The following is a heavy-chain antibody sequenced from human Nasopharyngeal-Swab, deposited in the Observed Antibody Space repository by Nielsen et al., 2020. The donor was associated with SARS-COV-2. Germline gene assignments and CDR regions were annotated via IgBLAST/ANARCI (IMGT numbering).Heavy chain of an antibody. J-gene: IGHJ6*02. Sequence: GESLKISCAASGFTFSSYAISWVRQAQGKGLEWVSVISGSDYNTYYADSVKGRFTISRDNSKNTLYLQMNSLRAEDTAVYYCARDWRRVRMGSVDYGMDVWGQGTTVTVSS. CDR2: ISGSDYNT. CDR1: GFTFSSYA. D-gene: IGHD2-15*01. V-gene: IGHV3-23*01. CDR3: ARDWRRVRMGSVDYGMDV.